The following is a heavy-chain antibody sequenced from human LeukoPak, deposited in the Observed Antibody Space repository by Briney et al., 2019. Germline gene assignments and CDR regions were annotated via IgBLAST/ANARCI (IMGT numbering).Heavy chain of an antibody. Sequence: SETLSLTCTVSVGSISSNYWSWIRQPPGKGLEWIGYIYYSGSSNYNPSLKSRVTISVDTSKNQFSLKVSSVTAADTAVYYCARNARYNWFDPWGQGTLVTVSS. V-gene: IGHV4-59*01. CDR1: VGSISSNY. J-gene: IGHJ5*02. CDR2: IYYSGSS. CDR3: ARNARYNWFDP.